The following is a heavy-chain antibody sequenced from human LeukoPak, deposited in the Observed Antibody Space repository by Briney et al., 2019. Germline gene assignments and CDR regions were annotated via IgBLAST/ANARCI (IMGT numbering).Heavy chain of an antibody. J-gene: IGHJ5*02. Sequence: ASVKVSCKASGYTFTSYDINWVRQATGQGLEWMGWMNPNSGNTGYAQKFQGRVTITADESTSTAYMELSSLRSEDTAVYYCARKTAARPRTGWFDPWGQGTLVTVSS. D-gene: IGHD6-6*01. V-gene: IGHV1-8*03. CDR2: MNPNSGNT. CDR3: ARKTAARPRTGWFDP. CDR1: GYTFTSYD.